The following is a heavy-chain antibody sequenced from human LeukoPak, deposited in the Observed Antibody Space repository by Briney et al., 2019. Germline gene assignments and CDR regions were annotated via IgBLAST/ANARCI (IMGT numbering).Heavy chain of an antibody. CDR2: IGTAGDT. Sequence: GGSLRLSCAASGFTFSSYDMHWVRQATGKGLEWVSAIGTAGDTYYPGSVKGRFTISRENAKNSLYLQVNSLRAGDTAVYYCARGGSITMVRGVTYFDYWGQGTLVTVSS. V-gene: IGHV3-13*01. D-gene: IGHD3-10*01. CDR3: ARGGSITMVRGVTYFDY. CDR1: GFTFSSYD. J-gene: IGHJ4*02.